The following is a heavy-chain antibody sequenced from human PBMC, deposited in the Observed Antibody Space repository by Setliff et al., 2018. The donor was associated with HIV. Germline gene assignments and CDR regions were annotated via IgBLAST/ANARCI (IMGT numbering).Heavy chain of an antibody. J-gene: IGHJ4*02. Sequence: PSETLSLTCTVSGGSMNNYYWNWIRQTPGKGLEWIGYIYENAYAHYTVSLRSRVTVSMDTSKNQFSLTLRSVTAADRAVYYYARAQMHRGVVSWSLYYFDYWGQGALVTVSS. V-gene: IGHV4-59*01. D-gene: IGHD3-10*01. CDR3: ARAQMHRGVVSWSLYYFDY. CDR1: GGSMNNYY. CDR2: IYENAYA.